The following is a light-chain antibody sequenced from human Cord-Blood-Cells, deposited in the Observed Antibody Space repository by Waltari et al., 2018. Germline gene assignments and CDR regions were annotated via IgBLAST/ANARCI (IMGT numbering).Light chain of an antibody. Sequence: EIVLTQSPGTLCLSPGERATFSCRASQSVSSSYLAWYQQKPGQAPRLLIYGASSRATGIPDRFSGSVSGTDCTLTISRLEPEDFAVYYCQQYGSSPRTFGGGTKVEIK. CDR1: QSVSSSY. V-gene: IGKV3-20*01. CDR2: GAS. J-gene: IGKJ4*01. CDR3: QQYGSSPRT.